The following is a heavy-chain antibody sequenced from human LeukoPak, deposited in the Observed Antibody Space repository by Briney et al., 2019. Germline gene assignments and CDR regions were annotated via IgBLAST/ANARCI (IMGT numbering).Heavy chain of an antibody. CDR3: AKGLAAAGTRVFDY. V-gene: IGHV3-23*01. D-gene: IGHD6-13*01. CDR1: GFTFSSYV. Sequence: GGSLRLSCAASGFTFSSYVMSWVRQAPGKGLEWVSAISGSGGSTYYADSVKGRFTIPRDNSKNTLYLQMNSLRAEDTAVYYCAKGLAAAGTRVFDYWGQGTLVTVSS. J-gene: IGHJ4*02. CDR2: ISGSGGST.